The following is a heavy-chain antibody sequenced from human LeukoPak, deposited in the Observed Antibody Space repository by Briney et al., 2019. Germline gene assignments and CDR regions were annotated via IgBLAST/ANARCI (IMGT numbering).Heavy chain of an antibody. CDR1: GFTFSSYS. J-gene: IGHJ4*02. Sequence: GGSLRLSCAASGFTFSSYSMMWVRQAPGKGLEWVSGISGSGGATYYADSVKGRFTVSRDDPHNTLYLQMNSVRAEDTAVYFCARGGVDHYGSGTYYLMYYFDHWGQGALVTVSS. CDR2: ISGSGGAT. V-gene: IGHV3-23*01. D-gene: IGHD3-10*01. CDR3: ARGGVDHYGSGTYYLMYYFDH.